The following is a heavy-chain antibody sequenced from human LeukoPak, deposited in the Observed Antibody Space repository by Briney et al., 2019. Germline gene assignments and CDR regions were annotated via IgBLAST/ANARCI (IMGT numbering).Heavy chain of an antibody. D-gene: IGHD5-18*01. CDR1: GFTFSSFD. V-gene: IGHV3-23*01. J-gene: IGHJ4*02. Sequence: TGGSLRLSCAASGFTFSSFDMSWVRQAPGKGPEWISAISGNGGGTFYADSVKGRFTISRDNSKNMLFLQMNSLRVDDTAVYYCAKEAMVTDATDFDYWGQGTLITVSS. CDR2: ISGNGGGT. CDR3: AKEAMVTDATDFDY.